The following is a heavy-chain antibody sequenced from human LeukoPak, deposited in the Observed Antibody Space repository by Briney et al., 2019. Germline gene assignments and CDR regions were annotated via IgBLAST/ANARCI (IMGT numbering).Heavy chain of an antibody. J-gene: IGHJ6*03. CDR1: GYTFTSYG. CDR2: IIPIFGTA. V-gene: IGHV1-69*13. D-gene: IGHD1-26*01. Sequence: GASVKVSCKASGYTFTSYGISWVRQAPGQGLEWMGGIIPIFGTANYAQKFQGRVTITADESTSTAYMELSSLRSEDTAVYYCARGPSTEVGAKTYYYYYMDVWGKGTTVTVSS. CDR3: ARGPSTEVGAKTYYYYYMDV.